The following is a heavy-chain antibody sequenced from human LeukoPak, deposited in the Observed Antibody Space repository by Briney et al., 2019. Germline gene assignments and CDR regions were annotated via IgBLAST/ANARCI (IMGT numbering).Heavy chain of an antibody. D-gene: IGHD3-22*01. V-gene: IGHV1-2*02. CDR3: ARENSGYYDY. CDR2: INSNSGGT. CDR1: GYSFTDYY. Sequence: ASVKVSCKTSGYSFTDYYMHWVRQAPGQGLEWMGWINSNSGGTHYAQKFQGRVTMTRDTSISTAYMEPSSLKSDDTAVYYCARENSGYYDYWGQGTLVTVSS. J-gene: IGHJ4*02.